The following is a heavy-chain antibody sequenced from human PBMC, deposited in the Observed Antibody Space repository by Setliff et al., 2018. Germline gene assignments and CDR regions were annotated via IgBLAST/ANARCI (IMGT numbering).Heavy chain of an antibody. CDR1: GYSIRSDYY. V-gene: IGHV4-38-2*02. CDR2: LYHTGST. Sequence: SETLSLTCTVSGYSIRSDYYWGWIRQPPGKGLEWIGSLYHTGSTDYNPSLNSRVTISVDTSKNQFSLKLSSVTAADTAVYYCARVRYVFRSGSIDYWGQGTLVTVSS. J-gene: IGHJ4*02. CDR3: ARVRYVFRSGSIDY. D-gene: IGHD3-3*01.